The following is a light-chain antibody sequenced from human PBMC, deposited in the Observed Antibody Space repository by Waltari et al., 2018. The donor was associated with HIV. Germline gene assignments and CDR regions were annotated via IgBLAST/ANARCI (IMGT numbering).Light chain of an antibody. CDR3: LQDYDYPRS. CDR2: AAS. Sequence: AIQMTQSPSSLSASVGDRITISCRASQGIRNDLGWYQQEPGKAPRLLIFAASNLQSGVPSRFSGSGSGTDFTLTISSLQPEDFATYYCLQDYDYPRSFGQGTKVEIK. CDR1: QGIRND. V-gene: IGKV1-6*01. J-gene: IGKJ1*01.